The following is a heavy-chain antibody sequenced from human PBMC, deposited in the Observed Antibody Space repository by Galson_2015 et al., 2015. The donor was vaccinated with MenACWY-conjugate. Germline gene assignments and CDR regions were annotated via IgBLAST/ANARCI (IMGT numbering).Heavy chain of an antibody. Sequence: AWVRQMPGKGLEWMGIIYPGDSDTRYTPSFQGHVTISADKSINTAYLQWGSLEASDTAMYYCARQGFGSSSLDYWGQGTLVTVSS. CDR2: IYPGDSDT. D-gene: IGHD6-6*01. J-gene: IGHJ4*02. CDR3: ARQGFGSSSLDY. V-gene: IGHV5-51*01.